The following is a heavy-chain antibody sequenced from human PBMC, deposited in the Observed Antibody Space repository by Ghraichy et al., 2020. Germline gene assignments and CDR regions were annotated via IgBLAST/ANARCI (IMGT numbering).Heavy chain of an antibody. Sequence: SQTLSLTCTVSGGSMSRYYWSWIRQPPGKALEWIGYIYYSGGTNYNPSLKSRVTMSVDTSKNHFSLKLSSVTAADTAVYYCVRGSNGDFVGWFDPWGQGTLVTVSS. V-gene: IGHV4-59*01. D-gene: IGHD4-17*01. CDR2: IYYSGGT. CDR3: VRGSNGDFVGWFDP. CDR1: GGSMSRYY. J-gene: IGHJ5*02.